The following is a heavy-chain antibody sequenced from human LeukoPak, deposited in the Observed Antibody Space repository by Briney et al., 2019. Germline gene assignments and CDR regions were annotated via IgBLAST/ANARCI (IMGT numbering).Heavy chain of an antibody. D-gene: IGHD3-10*01. CDR1: GGSISITRYY. CDR3: ARQSDYYDSGKEGYFDY. J-gene: IGHJ4*02. CDR2: VYYSGST. V-gene: IGHV4-39*01. Sequence: SETLSLTCTVSGGSISITRYYWVWIRQPPGEGLDWIGSVYYSGSTLYNASLKSRVTISVDTSKNQFSLKLSSVTAADTAVYYSARQSDYYDSGKEGYFDYWGQGTLVTVSS.